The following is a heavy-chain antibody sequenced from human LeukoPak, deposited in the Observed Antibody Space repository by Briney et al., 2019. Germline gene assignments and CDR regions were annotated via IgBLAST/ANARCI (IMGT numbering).Heavy chain of an antibody. CDR3: AKDLESQQLGYDY. J-gene: IGHJ4*02. V-gene: IGHV3-23*01. CDR2: ISGSGGST. Sequence: GGTLRLSCAASGFTFSSYGMSWVRQAPGKGLEWVSAISGSGGSTYYADSVKGRFTISRDNSKNTLYLQMNSLRAEDTAVYYCAKDLESQQLGYDYWGQGTLVTVSS. CDR1: GFTFSSYG. D-gene: IGHD6-13*01.